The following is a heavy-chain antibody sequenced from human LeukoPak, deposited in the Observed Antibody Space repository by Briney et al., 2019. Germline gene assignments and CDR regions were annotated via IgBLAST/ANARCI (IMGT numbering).Heavy chain of an antibody. V-gene: IGHV3-48*01. CDR1: GFTFSSYS. D-gene: IGHD3-16*02. J-gene: IGHJ4*02. Sequence: GGSLRLSCAASGFTFSSYSMNWVRQAPGKGLEWVSYISSSSSTIYYADSVKGRFTISRDNAKDSLYLQMNSLRAEDTAVYYCARAYDYVWGSYRPFDYWGQGTLVTVSS. CDR3: ARAYDYVWGSYRPFDY. CDR2: ISSSSSTI.